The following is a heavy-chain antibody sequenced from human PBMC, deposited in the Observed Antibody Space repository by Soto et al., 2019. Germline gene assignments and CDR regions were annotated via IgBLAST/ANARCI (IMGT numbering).Heavy chain of an antibody. CDR3: ARDGDCSGGSCYSRGGYFDY. CDR1: GFTFSSYA. V-gene: IGHV3-30-3*01. J-gene: IGHJ4*02. Sequence: QVQLVESGGGVVQPGRSLRLSCAASGFTFSSYAMHWVRQAPGKGLEWVAVISYDGSNKYYADSVKGRFTISRDNSKNTLYLQMNSPRAEDTAVYYCARDGDCSGGSCYSRGGYFDYWGQGTLVTVSS. D-gene: IGHD2-15*01. CDR2: ISYDGSNK.